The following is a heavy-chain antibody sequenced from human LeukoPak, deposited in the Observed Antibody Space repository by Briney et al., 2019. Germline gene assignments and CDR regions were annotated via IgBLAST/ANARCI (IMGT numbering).Heavy chain of an antibody. D-gene: IGHD3-10*01. CDR3: TRGPPDGSGNYYPGDF. Sequence: GGSLRLSCAASGFTFSSYAMSWVRQAPGKGLVWVSRISSDGTNTNYADCVKGRFTISRDNAKNTLYLQMNSLRVEDTAVYYCTRGPPDGSGNYYPGDFWGQGTLVTVSS. CDR1: GFTFSSYA. CDR2: ISSDGTNT. V-gene: IGHV3-74*01. J-gene: IGHJ4*02.